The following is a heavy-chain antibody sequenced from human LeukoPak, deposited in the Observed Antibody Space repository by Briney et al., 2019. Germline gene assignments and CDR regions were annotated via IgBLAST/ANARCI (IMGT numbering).Heavy chain of an antibody. CDR2: IYTDGST. CDR3: ARDNGWAAAGIRIRKVHFDL. D-gene: IGHD6-13*01. V-gene: IGHV3-53*01. CDR1: GFSVSSNY. J-gene: IGHJ2*01. Sequence: HPGGSLRLSCTASGFSVSSNYMSWVPQAPGRGLEWVSVIYTDGSTNYADSVKGRLTISRDNSKNTVYLQMNNLRGEDTAVYYCARDNGWAAAGIRIRKVHFDLWGRGTLVTVSS.